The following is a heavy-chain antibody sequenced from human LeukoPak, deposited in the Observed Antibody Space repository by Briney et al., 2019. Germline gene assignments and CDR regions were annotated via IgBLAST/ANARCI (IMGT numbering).Heavy chain of an antibody. V-gene: IGHV3-23*01. D-gene: IGHD6-19*01. CDR2: ISGSGGST. Sequence: PGGSLRLSCAASGFTVSSNYMSWVRQAPRKGLEWVSAISGSGGSTYYADSVKGRFTISRDNSKNTLYLQMNSLRAEDTAIYYCAKGAVAGGQYFQHWGQGTLVTVSS. CDR1: GFTVSSNY. J-gene: IGHJ1*01. CDR3: AKGAVAGGQYFQH.